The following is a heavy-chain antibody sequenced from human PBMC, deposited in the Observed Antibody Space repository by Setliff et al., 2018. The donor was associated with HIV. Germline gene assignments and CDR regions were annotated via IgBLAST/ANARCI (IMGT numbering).Heavy chain of an antibody. V-gene: IGHV3-53*01. J-gene: IGHJ3*02. D-gene: IGHD3-22*01. CDR3: ARAMVPDSSGYYRPPAFDI. CDR2: IYSGGST. CDR1: GFTVSSNY. Sequence: LRLSCAASGFTVSSNYMSWVRQAPGKGLEWVSVIYSGGSTYYADSVKGRFTISRDNFKNTLYLQMNSLRAEDTAVYYCARAMVPDSSGYYRPPAFDIWGQGTMVTVSS.